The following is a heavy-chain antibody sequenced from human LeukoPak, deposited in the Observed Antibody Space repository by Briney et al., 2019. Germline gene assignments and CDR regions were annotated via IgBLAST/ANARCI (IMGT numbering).Heavy chain of an antibody. CDR1: GFTFSSYS. Sequence: NPGGSLRLSCAASGFTFSSYSMNWVRQAPGKGLEWVSSISSSSSYIYYADSVKGRFTISRDNAKNSLYLQMNSLRAEDTAVYYCARGGGSYCGSGSYYIPPYYFDYWGQGTLVTVSS. D-gene: IGHD3-10*01. CDR3: ARGGGSYCGSGSYYIPPYYFDY. J-gene: IGHJ4*02. CDR2: ISSSSSYI. V-gene: IGHV3-21*01.